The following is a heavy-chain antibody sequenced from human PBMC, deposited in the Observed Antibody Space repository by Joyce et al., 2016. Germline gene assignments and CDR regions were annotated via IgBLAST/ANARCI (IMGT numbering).Heavy chain of an antibody. CDR3: GRVDPTEQPIDY. D-gene: IGHD6-13*01. Sequence: EVQLVESGGGLVKPVGSLRLSCAASGFAFSTYTMSWVRQAPGKGLEWVSSISDNSRFIYYADSLKGRFTISRDNAKNSLYLQMNSLRAEDTAVYYCGRVDPTEQPIDYWGQGTLVTVSS. J-gene: IGHJ4*02. V-gene: IGHV3-21*01. CDR2: ISDNSRFI. CDR1: GFAFSTYT.